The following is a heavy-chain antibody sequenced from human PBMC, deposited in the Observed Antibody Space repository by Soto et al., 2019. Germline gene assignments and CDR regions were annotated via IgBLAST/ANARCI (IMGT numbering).Heavy chain of an antibody. CDR1: GYNFTTFW. J-gene: IGHJ4*02. CDR3: ARLGFPGAIYFDS. Sequence: GESLKISCNGSGYNFTTFWSGWVRQMPGKGLEWMGIIYPGDSETKYSPDFEGQVTISADRSTNTAYLQWRSLRASDTAMYYCARLGFPGAIYFDSWGLGTLVTVSS. CDR2: IYPGDSET. V-gene: IGHV5-51*01.